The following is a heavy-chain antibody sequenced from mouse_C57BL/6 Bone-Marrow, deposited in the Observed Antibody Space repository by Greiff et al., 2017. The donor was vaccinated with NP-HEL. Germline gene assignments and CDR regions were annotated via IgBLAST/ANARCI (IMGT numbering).Heavy chain of an antibody. Sequence: EVMLVESGGGLVQPKGSLKLSCAASGFSFNTYAMNWVRQAPGKGLEWVARIRSKSNNYATYYADSVKDRFTISRDDSESMLYLQMNNLKTEDTAMYYCVLCTGAMDYWGQGTSVTVSS. V-gene: IGHV10-1*01. D-gene: IGHD1-1*01. J-gene: IGHJ4*01. CDR2: IRSKSNNYAT. CDR1: GFSFNTYA. CDR3: VLCTGAMDY.